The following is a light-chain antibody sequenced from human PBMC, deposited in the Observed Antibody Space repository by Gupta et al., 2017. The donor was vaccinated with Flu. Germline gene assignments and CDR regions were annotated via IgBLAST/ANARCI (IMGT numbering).Light chain of an antibody. CDR1: SSSVGTYNL. Sequence: QSALTQPASVSGSPGQSITISCTGTSSSVGTYNLVSWYQQSPGKAPKLIIYEATKRPSGISSRFSGSNSGITASLTISGLQSEDEAHYYCCSYAGSNTFVFGSGTKVTVL. CDR2: EAT. J-gene: IGLJ1*01. V-gene: IGLV2-23*01. CDR3: CSYAGSNTFV.